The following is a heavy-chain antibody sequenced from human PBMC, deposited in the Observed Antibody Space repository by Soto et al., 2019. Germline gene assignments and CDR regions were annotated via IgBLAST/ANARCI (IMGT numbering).Heavy chain of an antibody. J-gene: IGHJ4*02. CDR2: ISSSGSTI. CDR1: GFTFSDYY. D-gene: IGHD3-16*02. Sequence: GGSLRLSCAASGFTFSDYYMSWIRQAPGKGLEWVSYISSSGSTIYYADSVEGRFTISRDNAKNSLYLQMNSLRAEDTAVYYCARDHATYYDYIWGSYLGYWGQGTLVTVSS. V-gene: IGHV3-11*01. CDR3: ARDHATYYDYIWGSYLGY.